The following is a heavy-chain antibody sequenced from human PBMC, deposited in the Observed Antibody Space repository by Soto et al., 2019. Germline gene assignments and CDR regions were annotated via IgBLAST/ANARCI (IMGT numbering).Heavy chain of an antibody. V-gene: IGHV3-21*01. J-gene: IGHJ5*02. CDR2: ISSNSAYI. CDR3: TRDASRDSSARGWFDP. D-gene: IGHD6-13*01. Sequence: GGSLRLSCAACWFTFRSFTMNWVRQAPVKGLEWVSTISSNSAYIYYTDALRGRFTISRDNAKNSLHLQMNSLRAEDTAVYYCTRDASRDSSARGWFDPWGPGTLVTVSS. CDR1: WFTFRSFT.